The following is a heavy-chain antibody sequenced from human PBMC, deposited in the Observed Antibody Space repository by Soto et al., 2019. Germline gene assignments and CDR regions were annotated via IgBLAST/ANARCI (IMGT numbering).Heavy chain of an antibody. V-gene: IGHV4-39*01. Sequence: SETLSLTCTVSGGSISSSSYYWGWIRQPPGKGLEWIGSIYYSGSTYYNPSLKSRVTISVDTSKNQFSLKLSSVTAADTAVYYCAITPHYDFWSGYYIGYYYGMDVWGQGTTVTVSS. D-gene: IGHD3-3*01. CDR3: AITPHYDFWSGYYIGYYYGMDV. J-gene: IGHJ6*02. CDR1: GGSISSSSYY. CDR2: IYYSGST.